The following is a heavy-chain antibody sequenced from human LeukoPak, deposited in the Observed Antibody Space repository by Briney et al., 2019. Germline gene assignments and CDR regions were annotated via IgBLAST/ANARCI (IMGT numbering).Heavy chain of an antibody. J-gene: IGHJ3*02. D-gene: IGHD3-22*01. CDR1: GYTFTGYY. V-gene: IGHV1-2*02. CDR2: INPNSGGT. Sequence: ASVKVSCKASGYTFTGYYMHWVRQAPGQGLEWMGWINPNSGGTNYAQKFQGRVTMTRDTSISTAYMELSRLRSEDTAVYYCARERGSGYDDAFDIWGQGTMVTVSS. CDR3: ARERGSGYDDAFDI.